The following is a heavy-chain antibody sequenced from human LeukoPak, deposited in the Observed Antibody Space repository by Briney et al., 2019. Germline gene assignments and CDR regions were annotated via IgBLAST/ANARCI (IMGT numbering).Heavy chain of an antibody. Sequence: SETLSLTCTVSGGSISSSSYYWGWIRQPPGKGLEWIGSIYYSGSTYYNPSLKSRVTISVDTSKNQFSLKLSSVTAADTAVYYCARLSDILTAVIDYWGQGTLVTVSS. D-gene: IGHD3-9*01. CDR2: IYYSGST. CDR1: GGSISSSSYY. CDR3: ARLSDILTAVIDY. J-gene: IGHJ4*02. V-gene: IGHV4-39*01.